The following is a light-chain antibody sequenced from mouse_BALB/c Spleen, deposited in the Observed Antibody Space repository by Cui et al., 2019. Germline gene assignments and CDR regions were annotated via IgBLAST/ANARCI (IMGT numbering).Light chain of an antibody. CDR1: QDINSY. CDR3: LQYDEFPYT. J-gene: IGKJ2*01. V-gene: IGKV14-111*01. CDR2: RAN. Sequence: DIKMTQSPSSMYASLGERVTITCKASQDINSYFSLVQQKTGKSPKTLIYRANRLVDGVPSRFRGSGSGQDYSLTISSLEYEDMGIYYCLQYDEFPYTFGGGTKLEIK.